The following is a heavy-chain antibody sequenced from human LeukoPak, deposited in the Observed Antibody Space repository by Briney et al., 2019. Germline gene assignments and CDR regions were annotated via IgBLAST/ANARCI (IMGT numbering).Heavy chain of an antibody. CDR3: AQGSGQYFYY. J-gene: IGHJ4*02. Sequence: GGSLRLSCAASGFTFGSYAMSWVRQAPGKGLEWVGRIKSETAGGTTDFAAPVKGRFTISRDDSKNTLFLQLNSLTSDDTAVYYCAQGSGQYFYYWGQGTLVTVSS. V-gene: IGHV3-15*01. D-gene: IGHD2-15*01. CDR2: IKSETAGGTT. CDR1: GFTFGSYA.